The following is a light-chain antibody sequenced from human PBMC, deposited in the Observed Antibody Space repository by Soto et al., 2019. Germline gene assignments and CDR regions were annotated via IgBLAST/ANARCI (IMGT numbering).Light chain of an antibody. CDR2: DAS. CDR3: QQCYMGWT. CDR1: QSIGRF. V-gene: IGKV1-5*01. Sequence: DIQMTQSPSTLSASVGDRVTITCRASQSIGRFLAWYQHQPGKAPKLLIYDASTLESGVPSRFSGTGSGTEFTFSSTSLQPEDFGTYYGQQCYMGWTFGQGTEVDFK. J-gene: IGKJ1*01.